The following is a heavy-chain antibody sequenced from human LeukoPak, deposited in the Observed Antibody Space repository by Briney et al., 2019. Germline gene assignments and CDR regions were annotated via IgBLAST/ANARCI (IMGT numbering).Heavy chain of an antibody. V-gene: IGHV4-59*01. J-gene: IGHJ4*02. CDR1: GGSISSYY. Sequence: SETLSLTRTVSGGSISSYYWSWIRQPPGKGLEWIGYIYYSGSTNYNPSLKSRVTISVDTSKNQFSLKLTSVTAADTAVYYCARGDSGSWYSLDYWGQGTLVTVSS. CDR2: IYYSGST. CDR3: ARGDSGSWYSLDY. D-gene: IGHD6-13*01.